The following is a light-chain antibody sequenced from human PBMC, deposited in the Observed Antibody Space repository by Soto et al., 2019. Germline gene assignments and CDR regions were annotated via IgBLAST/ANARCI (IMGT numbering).Light chain of an antibody. CDR2: GTS. J-gene: IGKJ1*01. V-gene: IGKV3-15*01. CDR3: QQYHNWWT. CDR1: QSVSSTY. Sequence: EIVLTQSPATLSVSLGERATLSCRASQSVSSTYLAWYQQKPGQAPRLLIYGTSTRATGIPARFSGSGSGTEFTLTISSLQSEDFAVYYCQQYHNWWTFGQGTKVDIK.